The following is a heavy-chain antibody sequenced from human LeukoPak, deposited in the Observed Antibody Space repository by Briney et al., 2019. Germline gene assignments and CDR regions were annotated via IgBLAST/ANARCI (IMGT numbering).Heavy chain of an antibody. CDR3: AEVESSYCRI. J-gene: IGHJ4*02. D-gene: IGHD3-10*01. V-gene: IGHV3-66*01. Sequence: GGSLRLSCAASGFTVSTNYMNWVRQSPGKGLEWVSIIYSGGTTYYADSVKGRFTISRDKSKNTVFLQMNSLRAEDTAIYYCAEVESSYCRIWGQGTLVTVSS. CDR1: GFTVSTNY. CDR2: IYSGGTT.